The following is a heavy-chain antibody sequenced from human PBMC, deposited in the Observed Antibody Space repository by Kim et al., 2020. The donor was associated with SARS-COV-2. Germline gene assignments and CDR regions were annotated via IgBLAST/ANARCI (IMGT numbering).Heavy chain of an antibody. CDR1: GGTFSSYA. CDR3: ARAKTTVTTLYYYGMDV. CDR2: IIPIFGTA. D-gene: IGHD4-17*01. J-gene: IGHJ6*02. V-gene: IGHV1-69*13. Sequence: SVKVSCKASGGTFSSYAISWVRQAPGQGLEWMGGIIPIFGTANYAQKFQGRVTITADESTSTAYMELSSLRSEDTAVYYCARAKTTVTTLYYYGMDVWGQGTTVTVSS.